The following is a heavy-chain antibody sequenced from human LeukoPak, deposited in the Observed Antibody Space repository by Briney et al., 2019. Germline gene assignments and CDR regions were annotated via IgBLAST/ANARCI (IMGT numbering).Heavy chain of an antibody. J-gene: IGHJ4*02. D-gene: IGHD6-19*01. Sequence: SVKVSCKASGGTFSSYAISWVRQAPGQGLEWMGGIIPIFGTANYAQKFQGRVTITADESTSTAYMELSSLRSEDTAVYYCARDMYSSGWYLGFDYWGQGTLVTVSS. CDR1: GGTFSSYA. CDR2: IIPIFGTA. V-gene: IGHV1-69*13. CDR3: ARDMYSSGWYLGFDY.